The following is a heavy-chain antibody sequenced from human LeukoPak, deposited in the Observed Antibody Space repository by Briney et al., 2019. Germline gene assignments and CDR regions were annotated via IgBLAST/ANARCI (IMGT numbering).Heavy chain of an antibody. CDR1: GYTFTSYA. D-gene: IGHD6-19*01. CDR3: ARSTPISSGWVY. V-gene: IGHV1-3*01. CDR2: INAGNGNT. Sequence: ASAKVSCKASGYTFTSYAMHWVRQAPGQRLEWMGWINAGNGNTKYSQKFQGRVTITRDTSASTAYMELSSLRSEDTAVYYCARSTPISSGWVYWGQGTLVTVSS. J-gene: IGHJ4*02.